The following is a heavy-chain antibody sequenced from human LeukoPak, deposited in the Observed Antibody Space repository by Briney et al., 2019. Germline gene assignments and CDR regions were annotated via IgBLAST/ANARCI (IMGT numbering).Heavy chain of an antibody. J-gene: IGHJ4*02. CDR1: VDTFTSYG. D-gene: IGHD4-17*01. Sequence: GASVKVSCKASVDTFTSYGISWVRQAPGQGLEWMGWISAYNGNTNYAQKLQGRVTMTTDTSTSTAYMELRSLRSDDTAVYYCARDSSNGDYEYWGQGTLVTVSS. CDR2: ISAYNGNT. V-gene: IGHV1-18*01. CDR3: ARDSSNGDYEY.